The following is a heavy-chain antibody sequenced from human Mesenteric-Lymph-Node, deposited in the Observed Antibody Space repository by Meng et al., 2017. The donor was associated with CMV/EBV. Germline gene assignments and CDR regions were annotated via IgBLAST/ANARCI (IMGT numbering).Heavy chain of an antibody. CDR3: AKDPTGIDSSFDY. V-gene: IGHV3-23*01. CDR1: GFAFSSYA. Sequence: ASGFAFSSYAMNWVRQAPGGGLEWVSTVTRSGGGTHYADSVKGRFTIFRDNSNNMLFLQMNSLRAEDTAVYYCAKDPTGIDSSFDYWGQGTLVTFSS. CDR2: VTRSGGGT. D-gene: IGHD1-14*01. J-gene: IGHJ4*02.